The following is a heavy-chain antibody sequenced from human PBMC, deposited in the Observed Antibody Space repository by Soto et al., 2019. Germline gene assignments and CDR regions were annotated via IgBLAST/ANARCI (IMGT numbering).Heavy chain of an antibody. V-gene: IGHV4-34*01. CDR3: ARVSCDFWSGYLNWFDP. CDR2: INHSGST. D-gene: IGHD3-3*01. J-gene: IGHJ5*02. Sequence: PSETLSLTCAVYGGPFSGYYWSWIRQPPGKGLEWIGEINHSGSTNYNPSLKSRVTISVDTSKNQFSLKLSSVTAADTAVYYCARVSCDFWSGYLNWFDPWGQGTLVTVS. CDR1: GGPFSGYY.